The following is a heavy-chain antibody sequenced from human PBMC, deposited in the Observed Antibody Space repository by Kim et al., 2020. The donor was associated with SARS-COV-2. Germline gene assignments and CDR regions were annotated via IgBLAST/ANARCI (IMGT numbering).Heavy chain of an antibody. J-gene: IGHJ4*02. D-gene: IGHD6-6*01. V-gene: IGHV4-39*02. CDR3: TRETGGSSAAS. CDR1: GYSISNTNYY. Sequence: SETLSLTCTVSGYSISNTNYYWAWVRQPPGKGLEWISSIYYTGTSFYKPCLNSRVTISVDTSKNHFSLKVNSVTAADTAVYYCTRETGGSSAASWGQGTLVIVSS. CDR2: IYYTGTS.